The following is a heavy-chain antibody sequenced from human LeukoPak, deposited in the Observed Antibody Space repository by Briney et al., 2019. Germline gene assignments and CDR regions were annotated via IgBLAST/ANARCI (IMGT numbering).Heavy chain of an antibody. D-gene: IGHD2-15*01. CDR1: TFTFSDYS. Sequence: PGGSLRLSCPASTFTFSDYSFNWVRQAQGKGLEWVSSISSSSSYKYYADSLKGRFTISRDNAKNSLYLQVNSLRAEDTAVYYCARINDIDNSYHLDFWGHGTLVTVSS. V-gene: IGHV3-21*01. CDR2: ISSSSSYK. CDR3: ARINDIDNSYHLDF. J-gene: IGHJ4*01.